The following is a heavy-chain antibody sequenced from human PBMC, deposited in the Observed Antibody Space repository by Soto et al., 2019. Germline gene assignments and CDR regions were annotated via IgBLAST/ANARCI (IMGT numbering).Heavy chain of an antibody. CDR1: GFTFSSYA. Sequence: VGSLRLSCSASGFTFSSYAMHWVRQAPGKGLEYVSAISSNGGSTYYADSVKGRFTISRDNSKNTLYLQMSSLRAEDTAVYYCVKDRVVPAAIPDYWGQGTLVTVSS. V-gene: IGHV3-64D*06. J-gene: IGHJ4*02. CDR2: ISSNGGST. D-gene: IGHD2-2*02. CDR3: VKDRVVPAAIPDY.